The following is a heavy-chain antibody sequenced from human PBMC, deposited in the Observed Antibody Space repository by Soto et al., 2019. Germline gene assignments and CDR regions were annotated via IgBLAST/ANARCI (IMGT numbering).Heavy chain of an antibody. CDR1: GDSVSSNSAA. V-gene: IGHV6-1*01. CDR2: TYYRSKWYN. J-gene: IGHJ6*02. Sequence: SQTLSLTCAISGDSVSSNSAAWNWIRQSPSRGLEWLGRTYYRSKWYNDYAVSVKSRITINPNTSKNQFSLQLNSVTPEDTAVYYCARGGITGTTHYYYYYGMDVWGQGTTVTVSS. CDR3: ARGGITGTTHYYYYYGMDV. D-gene: IGHD1-7*01.